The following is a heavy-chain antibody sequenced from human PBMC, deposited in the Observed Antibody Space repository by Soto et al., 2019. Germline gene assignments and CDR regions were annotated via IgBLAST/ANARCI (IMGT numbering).Heavy chain of an antibody. CDR2: ISYDGSNK. J-gene: IGHJ4*02. D-gene: IGHD1-20*01. Sequence: GGSLRLSCAASGFTFSSYGMHWVRQAPGKGLEWVAVISYDGSNKYYADSVKGRFTISTDNSKNTLYLQMNSLRAEDTAVYYCAKVGIRIKESWSQFDYWGQGTLVTVS. V-gene: IGHV3-30*18. CDR3: AKVGIRIKESWSQFDY. CDR1: GFTFSSYG.